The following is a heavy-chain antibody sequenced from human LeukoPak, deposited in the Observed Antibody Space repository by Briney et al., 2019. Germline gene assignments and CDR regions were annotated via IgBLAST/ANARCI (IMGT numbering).Heavy chain of an antibody. V-gene: IGHV3-30-3*02. CDR2: ISYDGSNK. CDR1: GFTFSSYA. D-gene: IGHD3-22*01. CDR3: AKHRFESGGYHSTD. Sequence: GGSLRLSCAASGFTFSSYAMHWVRQAPGKGLEWVAVISYDGSNKYYADSVKGRFTISRDNSKNTLYLQMNSLRDEDTAVYYCAKHRFESGGYHSTDWGQGTLVTVSS. J-gene: IGHJ4*02.